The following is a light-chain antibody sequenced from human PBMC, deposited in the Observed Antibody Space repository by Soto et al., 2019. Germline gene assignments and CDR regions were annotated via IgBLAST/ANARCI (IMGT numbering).Light chain of an antibody. Sequence: EMVMTQSPVTLSVSPGERATLSCRASQSISSNLAWYQHKPGQAPRLLIFGASTRATDVPARFSGSGSGTEFTLTISSLQSEDFAVYYCLQHNNWPRTFGQGTKVEVK. J-gene: IGKJ1*01. CDR2: GAS. V-gene: IGKV3-15*01. CDR1: QSISSN. CDR3: LQHNNWPRT.